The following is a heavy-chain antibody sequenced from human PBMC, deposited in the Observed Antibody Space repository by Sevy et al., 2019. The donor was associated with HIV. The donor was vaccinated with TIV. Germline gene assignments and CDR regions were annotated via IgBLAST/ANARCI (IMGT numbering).Heavy chain of an antibody. Sequence: GGSLRLSCAASGLTLSSCGMHWARQAPGKGLEWVSVIYSGGSTYYADSVKGRFTISRDNSKNTLYLQMNNLRADDTAVYYCARGRGVFGAVAINWFDPWGQGALVTVSS. V-gene: IGHV3-53*01. CDR2: IYSGGST. CDR1: GLTLSSCG. J-gene: IGHJ5*02. CDR3: ARGRGVFGAVAINWFDP. D-gene: IGHD3-3*01.